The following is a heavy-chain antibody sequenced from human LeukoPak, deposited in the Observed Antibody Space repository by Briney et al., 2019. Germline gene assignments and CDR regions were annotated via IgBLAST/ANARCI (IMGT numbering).Heavy chain of an antibody. CDR2: IYYSGST. D-gene: IGHD1-26*01. CDR3: ARGGGSYFFDY. Sequence: SQTLSLTCAVSGGSISSYYWSWIRQPPGKGLEWIGYIYYSGSTNYNPSLKSRVTISVDTSKNQFSLKLSSVTAADTAVYYCARGGGSYFFDYWGQGTLVTVSS. V-gene: IGHV4-59*01. CDR1: GGSISSYY. J-gene: IGHJ4*02.